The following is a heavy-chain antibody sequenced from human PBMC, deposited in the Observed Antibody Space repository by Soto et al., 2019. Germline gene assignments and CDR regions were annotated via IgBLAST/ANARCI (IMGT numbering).Heavy chain of an antibody. CDR3: ARGQGSTVTANWFDP. J-gene: IGHJ5*02. D-gene: IGHD4-17*01. CDR2: INHSGST. Sequence: PSETLSLTCAVYGGSFSGYYWSWIRQPPGKGLEWIGEINHSGSTNYNPPLKSRVTISVDTSKNQFSLKLSSVTAADTAVYYCARGQGSTVTANWFDPWGQGTLVTVSS. CDR1: GGSFSGYY. V-gene: IGHV4-34*01.